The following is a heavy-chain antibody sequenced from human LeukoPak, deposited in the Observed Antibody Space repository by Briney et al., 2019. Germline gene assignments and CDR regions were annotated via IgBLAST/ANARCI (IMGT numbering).Heavy chain of an antibody. CDR1: GCTLSSNA. V-gene: IGHV3-23*01. J-gene: IGHJ4*02. Sequence: GGSLRLSCAASGCTLSSNAMTWVRLAPGKGLEWVSAISGSGGSTYYAASVKGRFTFSRDNSKNTLYLQMNSLRAEDTAVYYCATGGQWPNGHSDYWGQGTLVTVSS. CDR2: ISGSGGST. CDR3: ATGGQWPNGHSDY. D-gene: IGHD6-19*01.